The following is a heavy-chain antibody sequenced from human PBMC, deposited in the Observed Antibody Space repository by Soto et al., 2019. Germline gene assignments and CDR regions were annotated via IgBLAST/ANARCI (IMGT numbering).Heavy chain of an antibody. J-gene: IGHJ4*02. D-gene: IGHD6-19*01. V-gene: IGHV3-23*01. Sequence: EVQLLESGGGLVQPGGSLGLSCAASGFTFSSHVMSWVRQTPGKALEWVSGISTGGGSTDYADSVKGRFTISRDNSKSSLDLPMKSLRAEDTAVYYCARSREIIASAGGFDFWGQGTLVTVS. CDR1: GFTFSSHV. CDR3: ARSREIIASAGGFDF. CDR2: ISTGGGST.